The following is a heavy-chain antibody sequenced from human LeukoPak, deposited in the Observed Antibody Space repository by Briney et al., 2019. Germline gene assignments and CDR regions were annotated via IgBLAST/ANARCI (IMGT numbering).Heavy chain of an antibody. CDR3: AGYCSSTSCYYYFDY. Sequence: ASVKVSCTASGSTFTSYGISWVRQAHGQGLEWMGWISAYNGNTNYAQKLQGRVTMTTDTSTSKHYMELRSLRSADTPVYYCAGYCSSTSCYYYFDYGGQGSLVTAS. CDR2: ISAYNGNT. D-gene: IGHD2-2*03. CDR1: GSTFTSYG. J-gene: IGHJ4*02. V-gene: IGHV1-18*01.